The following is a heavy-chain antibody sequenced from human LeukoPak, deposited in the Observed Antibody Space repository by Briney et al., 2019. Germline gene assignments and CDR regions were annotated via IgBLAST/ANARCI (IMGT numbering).Heavy chain of an antibody. Sequence: GASVKVSCKTSGYSFTDYYMHWVRQAPGQGLEWMGWMNPNSGNTGYAQKFQGRVTMTRNTSISTAYMELSSLRSEDTAVYYCARGLGRPHTPREFDYWGQGTLVTVSS. CDR2: MNPNSGNT. V-gene: IGHV1-8*02. J-gene: IGHJ4*02. CDR1: GYSFTDYY. D-gene: IGHD1-26*01. CDR3: ARGLGRPHTPREFDY.